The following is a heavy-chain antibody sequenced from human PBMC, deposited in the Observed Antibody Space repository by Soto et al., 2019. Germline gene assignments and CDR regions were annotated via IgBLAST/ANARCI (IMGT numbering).Heavy chain of an antibody. CDR3: ARESVAARRGYAFDI. Sequence: SVKVSCKASGGTFSSYAISWVRQAPGQGLEWMGGIIPIFGTANYAQKFQGRVTITADKSTSTAYMELSSLRSDDTAVYYCARESVAARRGYAFDIWGQGTMVTVSS. V-gene: IGHV1-69*06. CDR2: IIPIFGTA. D-gene: IGHD6-6*01. J-gene: IGHJ3*02. CDR1: GGTFSSYA.